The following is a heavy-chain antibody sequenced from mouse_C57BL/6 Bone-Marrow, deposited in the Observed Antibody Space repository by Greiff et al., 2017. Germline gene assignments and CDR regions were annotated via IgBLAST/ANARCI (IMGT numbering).Heavy chain of an antibody. CDR3: ARSGYYGSSGGYFDY. V-gene: IGHV1-75*01. CDR1: GYTFTDYY. Sequence: VKLVESGPELVKPGASVKISCKASGYTFTDYYINWVKQRPGQGLEWIGWIFPGSGSTYYNEKFKGKATLTVDKSSSTAYMLLSSLTSEDSAVYFCARSGYYGSSGGYFDYWGQGTTLTVSS. CDR2: IFPGSGST. D-gene: IGHD1-1*01. J-gene: IGHJ2*01.